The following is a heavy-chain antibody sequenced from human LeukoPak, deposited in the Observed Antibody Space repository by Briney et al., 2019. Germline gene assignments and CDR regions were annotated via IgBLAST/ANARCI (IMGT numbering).Heavy chain of an antibody. CDR1: GASIRSGDYY. V-gene: IGHV4-30-4*01. Sequence: SETLSLTCTVSGASIRSGDYYWSWIRQPPGKGLEWIVYIYDSGSTYYNPSLKSRVTTSVDTSKNQFSLKLSSVTAADTAVYYCASTHYYGSGSYGVIVDYWGQGTLVTVSS. D-gene: IGHD3-10*01. CDR2: IYDSGST. CDR3: ASTHYYGSGSYGVIVDY. J-gene: IGHJ4*02.